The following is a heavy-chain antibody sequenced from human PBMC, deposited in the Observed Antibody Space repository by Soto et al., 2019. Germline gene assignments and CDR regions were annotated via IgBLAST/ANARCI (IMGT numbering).Heavy chain of an antibody. V-gene: IGHV3-48*01. J-gene: IGHJ4*02. CDR2: ISSSSSLI. CDR1: GFSFSGSG. Sequence: EVQVVESGGALVQPGESLRLSCIASGFSFSGSGMNWVRQAPGKGLEWLAYISSSSSLIYYADSVKGRFTISRDNARNSLFLQMNSLGVEDTGLFYCARDKPVQNGQFDYWGQGTLVTVSS. CDR3: ARDKPVQNGQFDY. D-gene: IGHD1-1*01.